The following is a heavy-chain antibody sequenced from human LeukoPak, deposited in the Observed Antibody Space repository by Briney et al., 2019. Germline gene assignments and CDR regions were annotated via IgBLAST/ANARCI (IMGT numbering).Heavy chain of an antibody. CDR2: INSVGGTT. CDR3: ARSIMYGDHGEDI. V-gene: IGHV3-48*04. CDR1: GFTFNSYS. Sequence: GGSLRLSCEASGFTFNSYSFNWVRQAPGKGLEWISYINSVGGTTFYADSVKGRFTISRDNAKNTLYLQMDSLRAEDAAIYYCARSIMYGDHGEDIWGQGTVAAVSS. J-gene: IGHJ3*02. D-gene: IGHD4-17*01.